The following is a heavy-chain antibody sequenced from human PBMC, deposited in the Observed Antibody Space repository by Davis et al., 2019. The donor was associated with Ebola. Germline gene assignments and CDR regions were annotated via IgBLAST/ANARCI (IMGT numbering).Heavy chain of an antibody. D-gene: IGHD3-3*01. J-gene: IGHJ4*02. Sequence: GSLRLSCTVSGGSVSSGSYYWSWIRQPPGKGLEWIGYIYYSGTTNYNPSLKSRLTMSEDTSKNQFSLKLSSVTAADTAVYYCARVAAYGVLISYYFDYWGQGTLVTVSS. CDR3: ARVAAYGVLISYYFDY. CDR2: IYYSGTT. CDR1: GGSVSSGSYY. V-gene: IGHV4-61*01.